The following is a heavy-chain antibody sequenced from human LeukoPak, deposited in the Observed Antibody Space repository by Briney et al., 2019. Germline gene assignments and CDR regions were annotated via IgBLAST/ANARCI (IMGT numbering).Heavy chain of an antibody. D-gene: IGHD6-6*01. CDR1: GFSFSTYG. V-gene: IGHV3-33*06. CDR3: AKDRETYEYTFDY. Sequence: PGKSLRLSCAASGFSFSTYGIHWVRQAPGKGLEWVAVMWYDGSKDYYADSVKGRFTISRDTSKNTLYLQMNNLRAEDTAVYYCAKDRETYEYTFDYWGQGTLATVSS. CDR2: MWYDGSKD. J-gene: IGHJ4*02.